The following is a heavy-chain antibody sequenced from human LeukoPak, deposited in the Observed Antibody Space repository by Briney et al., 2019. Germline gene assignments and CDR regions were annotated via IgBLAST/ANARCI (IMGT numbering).Heavy chain of an antibody. D-gene: IGHD1-14*01. CDR2: SHYSGTT. Sequence: PSETLPLTCTVSGGSITYYYWSWIRQPPGKGLEWIGYSHYSGTTNYNPSLKSRVTISVDTSKNQFSLRMTSVTAADTAVYYCARLSGTTWRDWFDPWGQGTLVTVSS. V-gene: IGHV4-59*08. J-gene: IGHJ5*02. CDR1: GGSITYYY. CDR3: ARLSGTTWRDWFDP.